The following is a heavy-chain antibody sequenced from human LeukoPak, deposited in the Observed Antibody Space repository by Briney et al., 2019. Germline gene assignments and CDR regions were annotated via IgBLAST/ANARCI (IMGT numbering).Heavy chain of an antibody. Sequence: SETLSLTCTVSGGSISSYYWSWIRQPPGKGLEWIGYIYYSGSTNYNPSLKSRVTMSVDTSKNQFSLKLSSVTAADTAVYYCARDNPKTRGYSGYDSGDYYYYMDVWGKGTTVTISS. D-gene: IGHD5-12*01. J-gene: IGHJ6*03. V-gene: IGHV4-59*12. CDR3: ARDNPKTRGYSGYDSGDYYYYMDV. CDR2: IYYSGST. CDR1: GGSISSYY.